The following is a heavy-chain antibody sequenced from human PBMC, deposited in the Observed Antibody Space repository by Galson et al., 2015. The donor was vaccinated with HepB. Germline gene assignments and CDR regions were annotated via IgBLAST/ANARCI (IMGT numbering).Heavy chain of an antibody. J-gene: IGHJ4*02. Sequence: SLRLSCAASGFTFSTYAMSWVRQAPGKGLEWVSSISGRGGTTHYADSVKGRFTISRDNSKNTLYLQMNSLRAEDTAVYYCAKDRYIGSGSFLSGYWGQGTLVTVSS. D-gene: IGHD3-10*01. CDR1: GFTFSTYA. CDR3: AKDRYIGSGSFLSGY. V-gene: IGHV3-23*01. CDR2: ISGRGGTT.